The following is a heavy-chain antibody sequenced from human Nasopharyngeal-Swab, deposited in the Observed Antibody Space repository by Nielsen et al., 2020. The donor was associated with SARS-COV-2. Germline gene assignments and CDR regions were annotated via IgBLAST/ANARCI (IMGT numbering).Heavy chain of an antibody. CDR2: IIPILGIA. CDR1: GGTFSSYA. D-gene: IGHD4-23*01. Sequence: SVKASCKASGGTFSSYAISWVRQAPGQGLEWMGRIIPILGIANYAQKFQGRVTITADKSTSTAYMELSSLRSEDTAVYYCARWGRTDGGNPRYFDYWGQGTLVTVSS. CDR3: ARWGRTDGGNPRYFDY. V-gene: IGHV1-69*04. J-gene: IGHJ4*02.